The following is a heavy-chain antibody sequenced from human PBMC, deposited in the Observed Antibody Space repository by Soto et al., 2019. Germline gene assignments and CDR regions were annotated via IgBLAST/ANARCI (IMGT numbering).Heavy chain of an antibody. V-gene: IGHV1-18*01. CDR1: GYTFTSYG. J-gene: IGHJ6*02. CDR2: ISAYNGNT. Sequence: ASVKVSCTASGYTFTSYGISWVRQAPGQGLEWMGWISAYNGNTNYAQKLQGRVTMTTDTSTSTAYMELRSLRSDDTAVYYCARFRVAAAGTDPLSDYYYYGMDVWGQGTTVTVSS. D-gene: IGHD6-13*01. CDR3: ARFRVAAAGTDPLSDYYYYGMDV.